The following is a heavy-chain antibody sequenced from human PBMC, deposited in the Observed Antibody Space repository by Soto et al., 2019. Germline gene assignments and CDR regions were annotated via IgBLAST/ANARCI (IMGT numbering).Heavy chain of an antibody. CDR3: AREYYDILTGHSPLYYYYGMDV. CDR1: GYPFTSYA. Sequence: ASVKVSCKASGYPFTSYAMNWVRQAPGQGLEWMGWINANTGNPTYAQGFTGRFVFSLDTSVSTAYLQICSLKAEDTAVYYCAREYYDILTGHSPLYYYYGMDVWGQGTTVTVSS. J-gene: IGHJ6*01. D-gene: IGHD3-9*01. V-gene: IGHV7-4-1*01. CDR2: INANTGNP.